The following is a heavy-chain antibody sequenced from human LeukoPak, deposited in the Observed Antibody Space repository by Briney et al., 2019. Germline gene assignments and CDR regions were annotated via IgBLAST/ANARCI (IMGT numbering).Heavy chain of an antibody. CDR2: ISSSSGYI. CDR3: ARGGYQPYYYMDV. CDR1: GFTFSSYA. Sequence: GESRRLSCAASGFTFSSYAMNWVRQAPGKGLEWVSSISSSSGYIFYADSVKGRFTISRDNAKKIVYLQMDSLRVDETAVYYCARGGYQPYYYMDVWGKGTTVTVSS. V-gene: IGHV3-21*01. D-gene: IGHD2-2*01. J-gene: IGHJ6*03.